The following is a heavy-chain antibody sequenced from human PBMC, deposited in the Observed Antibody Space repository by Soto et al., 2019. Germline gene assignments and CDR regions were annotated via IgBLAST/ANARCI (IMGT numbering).Heavy chain of an antibody. D-gene: IGHD2-15*01. J-gene: IGHJ4*02. V-gene: IGHV1-2*02. CDR1: GHTLTGYY. CDR2: ININTYGT. CDR3: ARGRAYSEFDS. Sequence: GASVKVSCKASGHTLTGYYLHWVRQAPGQGLEWMGWININTYGTTYAQKFQGRVTLTSDTSTSTAYMELSSLRSDDTALYFCARGRAYSEFDSGGQGTLVTVSS.